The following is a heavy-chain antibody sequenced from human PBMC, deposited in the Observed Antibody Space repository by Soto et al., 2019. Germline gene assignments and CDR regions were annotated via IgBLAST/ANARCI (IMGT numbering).Heavy chain of an antibody. J-gene: IGHJ3*01. CDR2: IYYSGST. D-gene: IGHD3-3*01. CDR1: GGYISSGGYY. V-gene: IGHV4-31*03. CDR3: ARDSPYDFWSGRPLTALDV. Sequence: PSETLSLTCTVSGGYISSGGYYWSWIRQHPGKGLEWIGYIYYSGSTYYSPSLKSRVTISLDTSKNQFSLKLSSVTAADTAVYYCARDSPYDFWSGRPLTALDVWGQGTMVTLSS.